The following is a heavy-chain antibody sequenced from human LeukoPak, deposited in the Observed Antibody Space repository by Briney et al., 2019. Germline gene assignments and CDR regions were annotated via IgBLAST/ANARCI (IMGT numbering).Heavy chain of an antibody. V-gene: IGHV1-18*01. Sequence: ASVKVSCKASGYSLTTYGITWVRQAPGQGLEWMGWITTYNGNTNYARKLQGRVTMTTDTSTNTAYVALGMLRPDDTAVYYCARLIEYRTSSRVFDIWGQGTMVTVSS. D-gene: IGHD6-6*01. J-gene: IGHJ3*02. CDR1: GYSLTTYG. CDR3: ARLIEYRTSSRVFDI. CDR2: ITTYNGNT.